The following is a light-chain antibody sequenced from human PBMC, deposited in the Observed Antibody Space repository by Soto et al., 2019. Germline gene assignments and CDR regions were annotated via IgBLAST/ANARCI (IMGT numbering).Light chain of an antibody. CDR2: AAS. J-gene: IGKJ1*01. Sequence: QLTQTPSFLSASVGDRVTITCRASRDISTYLAWYQQKPGKAPKLLIYAASTLHTGVPSRFSGSGSGTEFRLTISSLQPDDFATYYCQQYKAFGQGTKVDIK. CDR1: RDISTY. V-gene: IGKV1-9*01. CDR3: QQYKA.